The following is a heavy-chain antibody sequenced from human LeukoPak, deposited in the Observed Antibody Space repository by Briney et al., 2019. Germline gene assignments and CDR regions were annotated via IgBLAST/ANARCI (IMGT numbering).Heavy chain of an antibody. V-gene: IGHV3-73*01. CDR2: IRSKANSYAT. D-gene: IGHD1-26*01. Sequence: GGSLRLSCAASGFTFSGSAMHWVRQASGKGLEWVGRIRSKANSYATAYAASVKGRFTISRDDSKNTAYLQMNSLKTEDTAVYYCTRRVDRYSGSYGRWGFDYWGQGTLVTVSS. CDR3: TRRVDRYSGSYGRWGFDY. CDR1: GFTFSGSA. J-gene: IGHJ4*02.